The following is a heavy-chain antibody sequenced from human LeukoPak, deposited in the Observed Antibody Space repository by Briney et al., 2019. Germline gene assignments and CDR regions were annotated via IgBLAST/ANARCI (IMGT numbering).Heavy chain of an antibody. Sequence: PSQTVPLTRLCCVCFISKGLYSARWIPRPPEEGLECIGYMYHSGSTYYNPSLKSRVTISVDRSKNQFSLKLSSVTAADTAVYYCARGLLLWFGEERGDAFDIWGQGTMVTVSS. CDR2: MYHSGST. J-gene: IGHJ3*02. V-gene: IGHV4-30-2*01. CDR1: VCFISKGLYS. CDR3: ARGLLLWFGEERGDAFDI. D-gene: IGHD3-10*01.